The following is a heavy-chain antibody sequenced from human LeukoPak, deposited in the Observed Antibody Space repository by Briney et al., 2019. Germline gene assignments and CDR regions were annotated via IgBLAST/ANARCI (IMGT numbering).Heavy chain of an antibody. CDR3: ARASSGWYGVSY. Sequence: PGGSLRLSCAASGFTFSNYWVHWARQARGKGRVWVSRIDSDGSITNYADSVKGRFTISRDNGKNTLYLHMNSPEAEATAVYSWARASSGWYGVSYWGQGTLVTVSS. D-gene: IGHD6-19*01. CDR2: IDSDGSIT. J-gene: IGHJ4*02. CDR1: GFTFSNYW. V-gene: IGHV3-74*01.